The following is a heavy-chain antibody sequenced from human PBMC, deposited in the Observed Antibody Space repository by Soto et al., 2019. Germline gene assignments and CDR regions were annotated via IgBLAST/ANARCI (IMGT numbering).Heavy chain of an antibody. CDR1: GFTFSSYS. J-gene: IGHJ6*03. CDR3: ARIYVAPSRRTLTGDYYYMDV. Sequence: GGSLRLSCAASGFTFSSYSMNWVRQAPGKGLEWVSSISSSSSYIYYADSVKGRFTISRDNAKNSLYLQMNSLRAEDTAVYYCARIYVAPSRRTLTGDYYYMDVWGKGTTVTVSS. V-gene: IGHV3-21*01. D-gene: IGHD2-2*01. CDR2: ISSSSSYI.